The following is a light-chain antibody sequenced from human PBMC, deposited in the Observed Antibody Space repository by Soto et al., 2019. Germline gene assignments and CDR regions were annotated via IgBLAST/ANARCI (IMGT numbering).Light chain of an antibody. Sequence: EIVLTQSPATLSLSPGERATLSCRASQSVSSYLAWYQQKPGQAPRLLMYDASNRATGIPARFSGSGSGTDFTLTISSLEPEDFAVYYCQQYSYWPPIAFGQGTRLEIK. V-gene: IGKV3-11*01. CDR2: DAS. CDR1: QSVSSY. CDR3: QQYSYWPPIA. J-gene: IGKJ5*01.